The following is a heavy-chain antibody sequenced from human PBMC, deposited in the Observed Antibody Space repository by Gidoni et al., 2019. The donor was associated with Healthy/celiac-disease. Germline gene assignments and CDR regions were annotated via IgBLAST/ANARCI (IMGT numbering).Heavy chain of an antibody. J-gene: IGHJ6*02. CDR1: GGSFSGYY. Sequence: QVQLQQWGAGLLKPSETLSLTCAVYGGSFSGYYWSWIRQPPGKGLEWIGEINHSGSTNYNPSLKSRVTISVDTSKNQFSLKLSSVTAADTAVYYCARGRGYSSGWYPLYYYYGMDVWGQGTTVTVSS. CDR2: INHSGST. D-gene: IGHD6-19*01. V-gene: IGHV4-34*01. CDR3: ARGRGYSSGWYPLYYYYGMDV.